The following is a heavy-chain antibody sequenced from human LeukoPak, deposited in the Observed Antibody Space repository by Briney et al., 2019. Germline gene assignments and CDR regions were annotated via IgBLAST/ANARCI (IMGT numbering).Heavy chain of an antibody. Sequence: GGSLRLSCAASGFTFSSYGMSWVRQAPGRGLEWVSVITGSGGSTHYVESVKGRFTISRDNSKNTLYLQMNSLRADDTAVYYCARDRTARIQGGYFDYWGQGALVTVSS. V-gene: IGHV3-23*01. CDR1: GFTFSSYG. CDR2: ITGSGGST. CDR3: ARDRTARIQGGYFDY. D-gene: IGHD1-26*01. J-gene: IGHJ4*02.